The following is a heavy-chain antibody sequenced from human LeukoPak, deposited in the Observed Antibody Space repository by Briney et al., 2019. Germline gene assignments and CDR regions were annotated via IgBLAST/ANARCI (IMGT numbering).Heavy chain of an antibody. D-gene: IGHD5-24*01. Sequence: GDSLKISCKGSGYIFTNYCIVWVRQMPGKGLEWMGIIYPADSDTRYSPSFQGQVSISVDKSINTAYLQWTSLKASDTAMYYCARTDYNFWFGPWGQGTLVTVSS. CDR1: GYIFTNYC. J-gene: IGHJ5*02. CDR3: ARTDYNFWFGP. V-gene: IGHV5-51*01. CDR2: IYPADSDT.